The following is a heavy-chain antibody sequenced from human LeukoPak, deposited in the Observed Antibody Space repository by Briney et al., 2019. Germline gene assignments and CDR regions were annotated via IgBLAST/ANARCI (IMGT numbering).Heavy chain of an antibody. CDR3: ARGSGTKRVAFDI. D-gene: IGHD1-1*01. CDR1: GGSISSYY. J-gene: IGHJ3*02. Sequence: SETLSLTCTVSGGSISSYYWSWIRQPPGKGLEWIGYIYYSGSTYYNPSLKSRVTISVDTPKNQFSLKLSSVTAADTAVYYCARGSGTKRVAFDIWGQGTMVTVSS. CDR2: IYYSGST. V-gene: IGHV4-59*08.